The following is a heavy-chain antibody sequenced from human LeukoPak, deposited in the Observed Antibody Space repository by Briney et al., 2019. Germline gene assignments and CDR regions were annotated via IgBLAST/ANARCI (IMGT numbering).Heavy chain of an antibody. Sequence: PGGSLRLSCAASGFTVSSNYMSWVRQAPGKGLEWVSVIYSGGSTYYADSVKGRFTISRDNSKNTLYLQMSSPRAEDTAVYYCAKTGNPATGDYWGQGTLVTVSS. D-gene: IGHD1-1*01. CDR3: AKTGNPATGDY. CDR2: IYSGGST. CDR1: GFTVSSNY. J-gene: IGHJ4*02. V-gene: IGHV3-53*01.